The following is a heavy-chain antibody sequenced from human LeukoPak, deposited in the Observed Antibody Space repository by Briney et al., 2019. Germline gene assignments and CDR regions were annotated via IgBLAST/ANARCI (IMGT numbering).Heavy chain of an antibody. CDR3: ATDGRSSGWYGFDY. CDR1: GFTFSTYS. J-gene: IGHJ4*02. D-gene: IGHD6-19*01. Sequence: PGGSLRLSCAASGFTFSTYSMNWVRQAPGKGLEWVSSITSPVGRIYYADSLKGRITISRDNARSSLYLQMNNLRAEVTAVYYCATDGRSSGWYGFDYWGQGTLVTVSS. V-gene: IGHV3-21*01. CDR2: ITSPVGRI.